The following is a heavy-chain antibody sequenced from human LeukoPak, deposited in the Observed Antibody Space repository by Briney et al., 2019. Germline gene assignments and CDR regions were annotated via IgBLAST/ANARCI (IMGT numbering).Heavy chain of an antibody. V-gene: IGHV3-48*03. CDR3: AELGITMIGGV. CDR2: ISSSGSTI. J-gene: IGHJ6*04. Sequence: GGSLRLSCAASGFTFSSYEMNWVRQAPGKGLEWVSYISSSGSTIHYADSVKGRFTISRDNAKSSLYLQMNSLRAEDTAVYYCAELGITMIGGVWGKGTTVTISS. CDR1: GFTFSSYE. D-gene: IGHD3-10*02.